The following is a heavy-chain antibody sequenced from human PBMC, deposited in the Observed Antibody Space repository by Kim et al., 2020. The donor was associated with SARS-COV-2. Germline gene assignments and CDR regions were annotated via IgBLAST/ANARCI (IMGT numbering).Heavy chain of an antibody. J-gene: IGHJ4*02. CDR2: ITVSGSTF. CDR3: ARDVDYFDY. Sequence: LSLTCAASGFTFSAYDMSWIRQAPGKGLEWLSHITVSGSTFHYADSVKGRLTISRDNAKNSLFLHMSSLRAEDTAVYYCARDVDYFDYWGQGTLITVSS. CDR1: GFTFSAYD. V-gene: IGHV3-11*01.